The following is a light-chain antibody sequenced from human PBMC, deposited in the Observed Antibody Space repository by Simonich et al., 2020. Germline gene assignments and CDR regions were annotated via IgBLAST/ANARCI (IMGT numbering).Light chain of an antibody. J-gene: IGLJ2*01. CDR3: QVWDSSSDHPV. V-gene: IGLV3-21*03. CDR2: DDS. CDR1: NIGSKS. Sequence: SYVLTQPPSVSVAPGKTARITCGGKNIGSKSVHWYQQKPGQAPVLVVYDDSDRPSGIPELFSGSNSGNTATLTSSRVEAGDEADYYCQVWDSSSDHPVFGGGTKLTVL.